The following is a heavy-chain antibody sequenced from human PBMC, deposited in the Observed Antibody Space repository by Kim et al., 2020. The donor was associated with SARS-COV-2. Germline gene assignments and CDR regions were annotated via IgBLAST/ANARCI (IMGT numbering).Heavy chain of an antibody. V-gene: IGHV3-48*03. D-gene: IGHD3-10*01. J-gene: IGHJ6*02. Sequence: SVKGRFTISRDNAKNSLYLQMNSLRAEDTAVYYCARGYYYGSGSYYGMDVWGQGTTVTVSS. CDR3: ARGYYYGSGSYYGMDV.